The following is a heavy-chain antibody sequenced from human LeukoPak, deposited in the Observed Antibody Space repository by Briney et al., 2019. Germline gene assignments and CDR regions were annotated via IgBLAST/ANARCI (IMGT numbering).Heavy chain of an antibody. D-gene: IGHD1-1*01. Sequence: SVKVSCKASGYTFTSDGISWVRQAPGQGLEWMGRIIPILGIANYAQKFQGRVTITADKSTSTAYMELSSLRSEDTAVYYCAREKNWNLGYWGQGTLVTVSS. CDR1: GYTFTSDG. CDR2: IIPILGIA. CDR3: AREKNWNLGY. V-gene: IGHV1-69*04. J-gene: IGHJ4*02.